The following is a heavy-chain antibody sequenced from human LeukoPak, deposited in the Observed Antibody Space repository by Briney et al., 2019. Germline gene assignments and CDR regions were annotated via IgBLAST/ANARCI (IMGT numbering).Heavy chain of an antibody. D-gene: IGHD3-3*01. CDR2: MNPNSGNT. V-gene: IGHV1-8*03. CDR1: GYTFTSYD. CDR3: ARGQRAYYDFWSGYYRGCWFDP. J-gene: IGHJ5*02. Sequence: ASVKVSCKASGYTFTSYDINWVRQATGQGLEWMGWMNPNSGNTGCAQKFQGRVTITRNTSISTAYMELSSLRSEDTAVYYCARGQRAYYDFWSGYYRGCWFDPWGQGTLVTVSS.